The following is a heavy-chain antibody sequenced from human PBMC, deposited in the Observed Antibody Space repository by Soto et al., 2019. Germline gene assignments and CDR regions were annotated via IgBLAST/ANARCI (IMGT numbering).Heavy chain of an antibody. Sequence: QVQLVQSGAEVKKPGSSVKVSCKASGGTFCSYAISWVRQAPGQGLEWMGGIIPICGTTNYAQKFQGRVTITADESTSTAYMEPSSLRSEDTAVYYCARVVTVVKSFHYWYFDLWGRGTLVTVSS. J-gene: IGHJ2*01. CDR3: ARVVTVVKSFHYWYFDL. CDR1: GGTFCSYA. V-gene: IGHV1-69*12. D-gene: IGHD2-15*01. CDR2: IIPICGTT.